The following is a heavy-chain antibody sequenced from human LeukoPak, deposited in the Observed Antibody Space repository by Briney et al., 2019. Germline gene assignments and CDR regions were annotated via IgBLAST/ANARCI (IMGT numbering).Heavy chain of an antibody. Sequence: PSETLSLTCTVSGGSPSGRYGTWIRQPPGKGLEWIGYIHYDGRTNYNPSFKSRVIISLDTSNNQFSLNLKSVTAADTAAYYCARLVNYGYSDYWGQGTLVTVSS. CDR1: GGSPSGRY. D-gene: IGHD3-22*01. CDR3: ARLVNYGYSDY. J-gene: IGHJ4*02. V-gene: IGHV4-59*11. CDR2: IHYDGRT.